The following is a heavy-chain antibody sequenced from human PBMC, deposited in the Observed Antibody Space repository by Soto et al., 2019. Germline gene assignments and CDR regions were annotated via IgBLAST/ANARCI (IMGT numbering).Heavy chain of an antibody. CDR1: GYTFSNFW. J-gene: IGHJ4*02. CDR3: ARSPRSSQQFVV. V-gene: IGHV5-51*01. D-gene: IGHD6-13*01. CDR2: IYPGDHET. Sequence: GESLKIACQCSGYTFSNFWIGWVRQLPGQGLEWMGIIYPGDHETRYSPSFLGKVTISAEKSINTAYLQWSSLEASDSAFYFCARSPRSSQQFVVWGQGGLVTVSS.